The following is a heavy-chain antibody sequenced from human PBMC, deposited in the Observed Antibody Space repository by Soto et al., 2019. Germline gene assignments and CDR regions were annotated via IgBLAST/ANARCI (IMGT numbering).Heavy chain of an antibody. V-gene: IGHV3-72*01. CDR2: TRNKADSYTT. J-gene: IGHJ6*02. CDR3: TRSWLSGLGGMDV. D-gene: IGHD3-22*01. CDR1: GFSFSDHY. Sequence: GGSLRLSCAASGFSFSDHYMDWVRQAPGKGLEWVGRTRNKADSYTTEYAASVKGRFTMSRDDSKYSLYLQMNSLKTEDTAVYYCTRSWLSGLGGMDVWGQGTTVPVSS.